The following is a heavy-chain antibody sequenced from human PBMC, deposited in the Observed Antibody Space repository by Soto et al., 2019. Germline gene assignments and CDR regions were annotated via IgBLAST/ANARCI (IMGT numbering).Heavy chain of an antibody. CDR1: GFTFSSYA. V-gene: IGHV3-23*01. CDR3: AKDSVPNMIVVVPFDY. Sequence: GGSLRLSCAASGFTFSSYAMSWVRQAPGKGLEWVSAISGSGGSTYYADSVKGRFTISRDNSKNTLYLQMSSLRAEDTAVYYCAKDSVPNMIVVVPFDYWGQGTLVTVSS. D-gene: IGHD3-22*01. J-gene: IGHJ4*02. CDR2: ISGSGGST.